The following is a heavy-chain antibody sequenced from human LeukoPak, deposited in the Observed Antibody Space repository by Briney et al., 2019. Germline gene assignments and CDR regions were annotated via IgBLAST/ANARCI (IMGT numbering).Heavy chain of an antibody. Sequence: GGSLRLSCAASGFTFSSYGMHWVRQAPGKGLEWVAVIPYDGSNKYYADSVKGRFTISRDNSKNTLYLQMNSLRAEDTAVYYCANQLVDTAMVTDYWGQGTLVTVSS. CDR1: GFTFSSYG. V-gene: IGHV3-30*18. J-gene: IGHJ4*02. CDR2: IPYDGSNK. D-gene: IGHD5-18*01. CDR3: ANQLVDTAMVTDY.